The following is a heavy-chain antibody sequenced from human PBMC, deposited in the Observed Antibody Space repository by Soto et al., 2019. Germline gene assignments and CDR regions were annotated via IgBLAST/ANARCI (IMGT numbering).Heavy chain of an antibody. CDR1: GFTFSSHA. CDR2: TIDSGGRS. J-gene: IGHJ4*02. D-gene: IGHD6-19*01. CDR3: AKDKMEQWLVGGYYDY. Sequence: GGSLRLSCSASGFTFSSHAMSWVRQAPGKGLEWVSSTIDSGGRSYHADSVRGRFTISRDNSKNTLYLQMNSLRADDTAIYYCAKDKMEQWLVGGYYDYWGQGALVTVSS. V-gene: IGHV3-23*01.